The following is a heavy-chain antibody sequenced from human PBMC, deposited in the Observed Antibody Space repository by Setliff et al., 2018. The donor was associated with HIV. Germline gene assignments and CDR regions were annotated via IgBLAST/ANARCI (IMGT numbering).Heavy chain of an antibody. CDR1: GGSVSDYF. D-gene: IGHD1-7*01. V-gene: IGHV4-59*02. CDR2: IYYSGST. CDR3: ARGHTWNYYGGDYFDY. J-gene: IGHJ4*02. Sequence: SETLSLTCTVSGGSVSDYFWNWIRQPPGKGLEWIGYIYYSGSTNYDPSLESRVSISVDTSKNQFSLRLSSVTAADTAVYYCARGHTWNYYGGDYFDYWGQGSLVTVSS.